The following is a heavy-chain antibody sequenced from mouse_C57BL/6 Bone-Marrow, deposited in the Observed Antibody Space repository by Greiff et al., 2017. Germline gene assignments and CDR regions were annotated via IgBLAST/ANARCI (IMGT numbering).Heavy chain of an antibody. J-gene: IGHJ4*01. CDR3: ARSRGCYYAMDY. V-gene: IGHV1-64*01. CDR1: GYTFTSYW. CDR2: IHPNSGST. Sequence: QVQLQQPEAELVKPGASVKLSCKASGYTFTSYWMHWVKQRPGQGLEWIGMIHPNSGSTNYNEKFKSKATLTVDKSTSTAYMQLSSLPSEDSAVYYCARSRGCYYAMDYWGQGTSVTVSS.